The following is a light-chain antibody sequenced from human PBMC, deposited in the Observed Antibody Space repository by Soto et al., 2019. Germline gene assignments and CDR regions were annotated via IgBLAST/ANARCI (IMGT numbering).Light chain of an antibody. CDR2: GAS. J-gene: IGKJ4*01. CDR3: QRYNSWPRS. CDR1: QGIGST. Sequence: EIVMTQSPATLSVSPGERATLSCRASQGIGSTVAWYQQKPGQTPKLLIYGASTRATGVPARFSGGGSGTEFTLTINSLQSEDFAVYYCQRYNSWPRSFGGGTKVDIK. V-gene: IGKV3-15*01.